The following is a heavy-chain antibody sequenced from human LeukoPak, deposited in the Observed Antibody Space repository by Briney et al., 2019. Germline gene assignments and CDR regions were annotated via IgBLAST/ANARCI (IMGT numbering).Heavy chain of an antibody. Sequence: ASVKVSCKASGYTFTGYYMHWVRQAPGQGLEWMGWINPNSGGTNYAQKFQGRVTMTRDTSISTAYMELSRLRSDDTAVYYCARDPAPKLLWFGELSRWWFDPWGQGTLVTVSS. CDR2: INPNSGGT. CDR3: ARDPAPKLLWFGELSRWWFDP. J-gene: IGHJ5*02. CDR1: GYTFTGYY. V-gene: IGHV1-2*02. D-gene: IGHD3-10*01.